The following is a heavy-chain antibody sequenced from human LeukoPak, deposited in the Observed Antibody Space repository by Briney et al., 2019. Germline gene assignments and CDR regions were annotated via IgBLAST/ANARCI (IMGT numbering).Heavy chain of an antibody. CDR1: GGSISSSNW. V-gene: IGHV4-4*02. Sequence: SETLPLTCAVSGGSISSSNWWSWVRQPPGKGLEWIGEIYHSGSTNYNPSLKSRVTISVDKSKNQFSLKLSSVTAADTAVYYCARSLVASLYYFDYWGQGTLVTVSS. CDR2: IYHSGST. D-gene: IGHD5-12*01. J-gene: IGHJ4*02. CDR3: ARSLVASLYYFDY.